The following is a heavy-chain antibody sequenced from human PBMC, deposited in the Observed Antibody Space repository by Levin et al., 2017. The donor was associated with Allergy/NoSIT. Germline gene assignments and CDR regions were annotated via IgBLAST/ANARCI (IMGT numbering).Heavy chain of an antibody. J-gene: IGHJ3*02. V-gene: IGHV3-23*01. D-gene: IGHD5-12*01. Sequence: GGSLRLSCAASGFTFSSYAMSWVRQAPGKGLEWVSCIHDSGHYTYYADSVKGRFTISRDNSKNTLYLQMNSLRVEDTAVYYCARDCGGNSGYDLAFDIWGQGTKVTVSP. CDR2: IHDSGHYT. CDR3: ARDCGGNSGYDLAFDI. CDR1: GFTFSSYA.